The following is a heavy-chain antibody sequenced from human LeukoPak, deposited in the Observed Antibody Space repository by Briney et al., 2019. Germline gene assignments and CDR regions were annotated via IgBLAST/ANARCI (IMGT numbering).Heavy chain of an antibody. CDR2: MYSSGST. D-gene: IGHD2-15*01. V-gene: IGHV4-4*07. CDR1: GGSISSYY. CDR3: ARGAGEKFGRGFDY. Sequence: SETLSLTCNVSGGSISSYYWSWIRQPAGKGLEWIGRMYSSGSTNYNPSLKSRVTMSVDTSKNQFSPKLSSVTAADTAVYYCARGAGEKFGRGFDYWGQGTLVTVYS. J-gene: IGHJ4*02.